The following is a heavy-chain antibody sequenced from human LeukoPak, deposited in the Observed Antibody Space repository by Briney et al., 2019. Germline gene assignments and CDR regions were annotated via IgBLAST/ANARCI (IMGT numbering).Heavy chain of an antibody. CDR2: ISYDGSNK. D-gene: IGHD3-10*01. V-gene: IGHV3-30-3*01. Sequence: GGSLRLSCAASGFTFSSYAMSWVRQAPGKGLEWVAVISYDGSNKYYADSVKGRFTISRDNSKNTLYLQMNSLRAEDTAVYYCARDRGFGEFIYWVFDYWGQGTLVTVSS. CDR3: ARDRGFGEFIYWVFDY. J-gene: IGHJ4*02. CDR1: GFTFSSYA.